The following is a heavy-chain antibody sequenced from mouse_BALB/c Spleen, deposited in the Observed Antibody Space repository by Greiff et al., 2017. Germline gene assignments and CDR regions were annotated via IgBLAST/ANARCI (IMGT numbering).Heavy chain of an antibody. CDR1: GYSITSDYA. CDR3: ADGNYWFAY. Sequence: DVQLVESGPGLVKPSQSLSLTCTVTGYSITSDYAWNWIRQFPGNKLEWMGYISYSGSTSYNPSLKSRISITRDTSKNQFFLQLNSVTTEDTATYYCADGNYWFAYWGQGTLVTVSA. CDR2: ISYSGST. D-gene: IGHD2-1*01. V-gene: IGHV3-2*02. J-gene: IGHJ3*01.